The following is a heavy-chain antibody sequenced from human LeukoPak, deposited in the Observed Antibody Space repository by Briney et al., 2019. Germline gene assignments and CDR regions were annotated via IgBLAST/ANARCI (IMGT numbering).Heavy chain of an antibody. D-gene: IGHD6-13*01. CDR2: INWNGGST. V-gene: IGHV3-20*04. Sequence: GGSLRLSCAASRFIFDDYGMSWVRQAPGKGLEWVSGINWNGGSTGYADSVKGRFTISRDNAKNSLYLQMNSLRAEDTALYYCAKDISLGFRWSTFDFWGQGTLVTVSS. J-gene: IGHJ4*02. CDR1: RFIFDDYG. CDR3: AKDISLGFRWSTFDF.